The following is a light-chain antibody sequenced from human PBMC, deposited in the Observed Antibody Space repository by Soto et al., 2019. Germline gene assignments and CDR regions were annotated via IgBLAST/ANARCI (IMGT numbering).Light chain of an antibody. V-gene: IGKV1-9*01. J-gene: IGKJ3*01. CDR3: QQLNTLPPFFT. CDR2: GAS. Sequence: DIQLTQSPSFLSASVGDRVTITCRASQGIRSYLAWYQQRPGKAPELLIYGASTLRPGGASRFSGSGSGTEFTLTISSLQPEDFATYFCQQLNTLPPFFTFGPGTKVDIK. CDR1: QGIRSY.